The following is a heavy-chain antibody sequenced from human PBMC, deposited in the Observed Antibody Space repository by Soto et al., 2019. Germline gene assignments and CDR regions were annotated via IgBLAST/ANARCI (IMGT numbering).Heavy chain of an antibody. J-gene: IGHJ4*02. CDR2: IIPIFGTA. D-gene: IGHD4-17*01. CDR3: ARGEGVTTQFDY. V-gene: IGHV1-69*13. Sequence: SVKVSCKASGGTFSSYAISWVRQAPGQGLEWMGGIIPIFGTANYAQKFQGRVMITADESTSTAYMELSSLRSEDTAVYYCARGEGVTTQFDYWGQGTLLTVSS. CDR1: GGTFSSYA.